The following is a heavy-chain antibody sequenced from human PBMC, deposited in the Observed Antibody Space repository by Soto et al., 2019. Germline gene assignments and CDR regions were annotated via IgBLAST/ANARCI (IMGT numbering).Heavy chain of an antibody. CDR3: ATVRGPGSYSNYWLDP. D-gene: IGHD1-26*01. J-gene: IGHJ5*02. CDR2: FDPEDGET. V-gene: IGHV1-24*01. CDR1: GYTLTELS. Sequence: GASVKVSCKVSGYTLTELSMHWVRQAPGKGLEWMGGFDPEDGETIYAQKFQGRVTMTEDTSTDTAYMELSSLRSEDTAVYYCATVRGPGSYSNYWLDPWGQGTLVTVSS.